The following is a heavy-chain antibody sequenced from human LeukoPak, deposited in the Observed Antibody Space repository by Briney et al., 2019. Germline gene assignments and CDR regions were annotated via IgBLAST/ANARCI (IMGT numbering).Heavy chain of an antibody. D-gene: IGHD1-26*01. V-gene: IGHV3-23*01. Sequence: PGGSLRLSCAASGFTFSTYAMSWVRQAPGKGLEWVSAISGSGGSTYYADSVKGRFTISRDNSKNTLYLQMNSLRAEDTAVYYCAKHLVGATSGPSFDYWGQGTLVTVSS. CDR3: AKHLVGATSGPSFDY. CDR2: ISGSGGST. CDR1: GFTFSTYA. J-gene: IGHJ4*02.